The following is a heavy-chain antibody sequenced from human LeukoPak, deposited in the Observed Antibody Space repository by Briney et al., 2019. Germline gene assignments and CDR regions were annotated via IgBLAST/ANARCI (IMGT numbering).Heavy chain of an antibody. Sequence: GGSLRLSCAASGFSFSTYDMNWVRQAPGKGLEWVSSISGSVDYIYYADSVKCRFTISRDNAKNSLFLHMDSLRAEDKAVYYCARDRSGVSYYWGQGTLVTVSS. CDR3: ARDRSGVSYY. CDR2: ISGSVDYI. V-gene: IGHV3-21*06. J-gene: IGHJ4*02. CDR1: GFSFSTYD. D-gene: IGHD3-10*01.